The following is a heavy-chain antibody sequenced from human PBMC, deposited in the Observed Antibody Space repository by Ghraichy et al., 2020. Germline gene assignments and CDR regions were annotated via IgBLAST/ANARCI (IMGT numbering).Heavy chain of an antibody. CDR3: ARIIPSPGIAAAGYYYGMDV. CDR1: GYTFTSYG. D-gene: IGHD6-13*01. V-gene: IGHV1-18*04. Sequence: ASVKVSCKASGYTFTSYGISWVRQAPGQGLEWMGWISAYNGNTNYAQKLQGRVTMTTDTSTSTAYMELRSLRSDDTAVYYCARIIPSPGIAAAGYYYGMDVWGQGTTVTVSS. J-gene: IGHJ6*02. CDR2: ISAYNGNT.